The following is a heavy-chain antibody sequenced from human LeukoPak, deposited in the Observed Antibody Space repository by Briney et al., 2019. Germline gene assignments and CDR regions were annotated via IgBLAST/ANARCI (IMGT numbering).Heavy chain of an antibody. CDR1: GFTFDDYA. Sequence: GGSLRLSCAASGFTFDDYAMHWVRQAPGKGLEWVSGISWNSGSIGYADSVKGRFTISRDNAKNSLYLQMNSLRAEDTALYYCAKAPGANYDILTGYNWFDPWGQGTLVTVSS. J-gene: IGHJ5*02. V-gene: IGHV3-9*01. CDR3: AKAPGANYDILTGYNWFDP. CDR2: ISWNSGSI. D-gene: IGHD3-9*01.